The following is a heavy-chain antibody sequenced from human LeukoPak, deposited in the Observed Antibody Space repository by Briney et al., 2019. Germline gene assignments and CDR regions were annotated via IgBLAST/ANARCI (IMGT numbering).Heavy chain of an antibody. J-gene: IGHJ4*02. CDR1: GGSICIHY. Sequence: SETLSLTRSLSGGSICIHYGSWIRQPPGKGLECIGYIYYSGSTNYNPSLKSRVTISVDTSKNQFSLKLSSVTAVDTAVYYCARRYRDGYNTLDYWGQGTLVTVSS. D-gene: IGHD5-24*01. CDR2: IYYSGST. CDR3: ARRYRDGYNTLDY. V-gene: IGHV4-59*11.